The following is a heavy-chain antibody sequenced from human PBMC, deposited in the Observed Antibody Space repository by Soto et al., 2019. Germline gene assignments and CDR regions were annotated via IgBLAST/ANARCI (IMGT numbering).Heavy chain of an antibody. V-gene: IGHV4-59*01. Sequence: QVQLQESRPGLVKPSETLSLTCNVSGGSISSYYWSWIRQPPGQGLEYIGHVYNIGSTIHSPSLKSRATISVDTSKNQFSLKLPSVTAADAAVYYCGGGSSLCWECFHHWGQGILITVSS. CDR3: GGGSSLCWECFHH. CDR1: GGSISSYY. CDR2: VYNIGST. D-gene: IGHD2-2*01. J-gene: IGHJ1*01.